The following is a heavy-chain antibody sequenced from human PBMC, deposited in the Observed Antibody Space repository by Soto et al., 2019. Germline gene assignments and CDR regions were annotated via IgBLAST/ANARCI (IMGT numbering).Heavy chain of an antibody. J-gene: IGHJ6*02. V-gene: IGHV5-10-1*01. D-gene: IGHD1-26*01. CDR3: ARHQGSYFSDMDV. CDR1: GYSFTIYW. Sequence: PGESLKISCKGSGYSFTIYWISWVRQMPGKGLEWMGRIDPSDSYTNYSPSFQGHVTISADKSISTAYLQWSSLKASDTAMYYCARHQGSYFSDMDVWGQGTTVTVSS. CDR2: IDPSDSYT.